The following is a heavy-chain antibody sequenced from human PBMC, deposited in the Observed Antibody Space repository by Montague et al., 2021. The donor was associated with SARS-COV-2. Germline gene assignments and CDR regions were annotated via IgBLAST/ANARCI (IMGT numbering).Heavy chain of an antibody. V-gene: IGHV3-23*03. Sequence: SLRLSCAASGFTFSSYAMSWVRQAPGKGLEWVSVIYSGGSSTYYADSVKGRFTISRDNSKNTLYLQMNSLRAEGTAVYYCAKDSSGWYVDYFDYWGQGTLVTVSS. D-gene: IGHD6-19*01. CDR3: AKDSSGWYVDYFDY. J-gene: IGHJ4*02. CDR2: IYSGGSST. CDR1: GFTFSSYA.